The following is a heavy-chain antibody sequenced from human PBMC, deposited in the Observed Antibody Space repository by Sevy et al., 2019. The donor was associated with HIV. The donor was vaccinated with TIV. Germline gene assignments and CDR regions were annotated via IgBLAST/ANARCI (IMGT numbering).Heavy chain of an antibody. CDR3: AKDGGYSIGWYPRFDP. CDR2: ISKNGDYK. J-gene: IGHJ5*02. V-gene: IGHV3-30*18. CDR1: GFSFSTNC. Sequence: GGSLRLSCAGSGFSFSTNCMHWVRQAPGKGLDWVAVISKNGDYKYYADSVKGRFTISRDNSKTTFFLQMNSLRTEDIALYYCAKDGGYSIGWYPRFDPWGQGTLVTVSS. D-gene: IGHD6-19*01.